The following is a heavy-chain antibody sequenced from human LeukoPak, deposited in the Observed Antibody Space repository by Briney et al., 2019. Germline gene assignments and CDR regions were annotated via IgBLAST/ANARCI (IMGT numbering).Heavy chain of an antibody. CDR1: GFTFNNYW. V-gene: IGHV3-21*01. D-gene: IGHD3-10*01. Sequence: GGSLRLSCEASGFTFNNYWMNWVRQAPGKGLEWVSSISTSSSYINYADSVKGRFTISRDNAKKSLYLQMNSLRAEDTAVYYCARVYQGVSLFDGIDYWGQGTLVTVSS. CDR2: ISTSSSYI. J-gene: IGHJ4*02. CDR3: ARVYQGVSLFDGIDY.